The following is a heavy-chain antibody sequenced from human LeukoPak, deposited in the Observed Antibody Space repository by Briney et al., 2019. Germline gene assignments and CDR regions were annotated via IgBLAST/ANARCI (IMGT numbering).Heavy chain of an antibody. CDR2: ISNGKT. D-gene: IGHD2-15*01. Sequence: GESLRLSCAASGFPFSSHAMSWVRQPPGKGLEWVAAISNGKTYYADSVRGRFAISRDDSTNTVYLHMNSLRDEDTALYHCVREAGYCAPVCVKTNWFDPWGQGTLATVSS. CDR3: VREAGYCAPVCVKTNWFDP. CDR1: GFPFSSHA. V-gene: IGHV3-23*01. J-gene: IGHJ5*02.